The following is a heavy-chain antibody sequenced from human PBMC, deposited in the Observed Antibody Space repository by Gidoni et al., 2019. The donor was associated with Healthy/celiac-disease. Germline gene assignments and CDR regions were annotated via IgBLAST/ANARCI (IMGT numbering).Heavy chain of an antibody. J-gene: IGHJ4*02. CDR1: GGSFSGYY. V-gene: IGHV4-34*01. CDR3: ARGGPIGTFGVVTHFDY. Sequence: QVQLQQWGAGLLKPSETLSLTCAVYGGSFSGYYWSWIRQPPGKGLEWIGEINHSGSTNYNPSLKSRVTISVDTSKNQFSLKLSSVTAADTAVYYCARGGPIGTFGVVTHFDYWGQGTLVTVSS. D-gene: IGHD3-3*01. CDR2: INHSGST.